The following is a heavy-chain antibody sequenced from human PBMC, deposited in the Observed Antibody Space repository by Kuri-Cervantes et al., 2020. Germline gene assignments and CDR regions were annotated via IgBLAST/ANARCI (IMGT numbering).Heavy chain of an antibody. CDR3: ASSPRGDNWFDP. J-gene: IGHJ5*02. V-gene: IGHV4-30-4*01. CDR1: GGSVSSGSYY. D-gene: IGHD3-10*01. Sequence: SCTVSGGSVSSGSYYWSWIRQPPGKGLEWIGYIYYSGSTYYNPSLKSRVTISVDTSKNQFSLKLSSVTAADTAVYYCASSPRGDNWFDPWGQGTLVTVSS. CDR2: IYYSGST.